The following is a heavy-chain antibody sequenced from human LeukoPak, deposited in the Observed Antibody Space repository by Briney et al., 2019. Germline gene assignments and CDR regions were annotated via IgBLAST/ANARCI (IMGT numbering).Heavy chain of an antibody. V-gene: IGHV1-2*02. CDR1: GYTSTGYY. J-gene: IGHJ3*02. D-gene: IGHD3-3*01. CDR2: INPNSGGT. CDR3: ARDGESITIFGVVNDAFDI. Sequence: ASVTVSCKASGYTSTGYYMHWVRQAPGQGLEWMGWINPNSGGTNYAQKFQGRVTMTRDTSISTAYMELSRLRSDDTAVYYCARDGESITIFGVVNDAFDIWGQGTMVTVSS.